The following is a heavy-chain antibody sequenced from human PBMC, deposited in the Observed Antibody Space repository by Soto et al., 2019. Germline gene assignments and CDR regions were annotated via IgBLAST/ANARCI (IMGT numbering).Heavy chain of an antibody. D-gene: IGHD6-19*01. V-gene: IGHV4-4*02. CDR3: ARSAGWYAVHS. J-gene: IGHJ4*02. CDR2: VFHTGTT. Sequence: QVQLQESGAGLVKPSGNLSLTCAVSGDSVSSPYYWCWVRQPPGKGLEWIGEVFHTGTTSYNPSLRSRVTISMDKSNNQFSLDLRSVTAADTAVYYCARSAGWYAVHSWGPGTLVIVSS. CDR1: GDSVSSPYY.